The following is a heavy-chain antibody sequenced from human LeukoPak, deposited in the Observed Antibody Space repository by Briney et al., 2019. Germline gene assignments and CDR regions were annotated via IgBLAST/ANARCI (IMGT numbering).Heavy chain of an antibody. CDR1: GFTFDDYG. D-gene: IGHD2-2*01. CDR3: AKVRRYCSSTSCLKLEGAVAGPPDY. J-gene: IGHJ4*02. CDR2: INWNGGST. Sequence: GGSLRLSCAASGFTFDDYGMSWVRQAPGKGLEWVSGINWNGGSTGYADSVKGRFTISRDNSKNTLYLQMNSLRAEDTAVYYCAKVRRYCSSTSCLKLEGAVAGPPDYWGQGTLVTVSS. V-gene: IGHV3-20*04.